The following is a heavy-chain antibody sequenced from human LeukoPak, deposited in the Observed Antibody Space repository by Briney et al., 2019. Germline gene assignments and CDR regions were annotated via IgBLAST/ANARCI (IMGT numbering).Heavy chain of an antibody. Sequence: QPGGSLRLSCAASGFTFSSYAMHWVRQAPAKGLEYVSAISSNGGSTYYANSVKGRFTISRDNSKSTLYLQMGSLRAEDMAVYYCARSPGSVFTDFDYWGEGTLVTVSS. CDR3: ARSPGSVFTDFDY. D-gene: IGHD2-8*01. J-gene: IGHJ4*02. V-gene: IGHV3-64*01. CDR2: ISSNGGST. CDR1: GFTFSSYA.